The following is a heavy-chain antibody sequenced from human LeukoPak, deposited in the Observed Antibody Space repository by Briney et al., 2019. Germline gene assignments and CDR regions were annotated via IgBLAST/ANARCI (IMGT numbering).Heavy chain of an antibody. D-gene: IGHD3-10*01. CDR2: INPNSGGT. CDR1: GYTFTAYY. J-gene: IGHJ4*02. CDR3: ARVKAYGGAGDFDY. V-gene: IGHV1-2*02. Sequence: ASVKVSCKASGYTFTAYYIHWVRQAPGQGLEWMGWINPNSGGTNSAQKFQGRVTMTRDASISTAYMGVTRLTSDDTAVYFCARVKAYGGAGDFDYWGQGTLVTVSS.